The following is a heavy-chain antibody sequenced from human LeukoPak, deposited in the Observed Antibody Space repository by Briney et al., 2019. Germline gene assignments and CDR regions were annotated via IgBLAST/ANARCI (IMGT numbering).Heavy chain of an antibody. CDR2: ISSSSSYI. D-gene: IGHD5-24*01. CDR1: GFTFSSYS. Sequence: PGGSLRLSCAASGFTFSSYSMNWVRQAPGKGLEWVSSISSSSSYIYYADSVKGRFTISRDNAKNSLYLQMNSLRAEDTAVYYCAREAEMATGWEAFDIWGQGTMVTVSS. J-gene: IGHJ3*02. V-gene: IGHV3-21*01. CDR3: AREAEMATGWEAFDI.